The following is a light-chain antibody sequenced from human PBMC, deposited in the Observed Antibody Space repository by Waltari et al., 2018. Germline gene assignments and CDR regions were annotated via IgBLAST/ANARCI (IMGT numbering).Light chain of an antibody. CDR3: QQYYSTPF. CDR1: QSVLYSSNNKNY. CDR2: WAS. Sequence: DIVMTQSPDSLAVSLGERATINCKSSQSVLYSSNNKNYLAWYQQKPGQPPKLLIYWASTRESGVPDRFSGGGSGTDFTLTISSLQAEDVAVYYCQQYYSTPFFGGGTKVEIK. V-gene: IGKV4-1*01. J-gene: IGKJ4*01.